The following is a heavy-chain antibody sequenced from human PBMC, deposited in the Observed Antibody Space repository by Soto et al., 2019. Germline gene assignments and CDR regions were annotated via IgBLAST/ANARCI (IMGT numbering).Heavy chain of an antibody. J-gene: IGHJ6*02. D-gene: IGHD4-17*01. CDR2: IYPGDSDT. Sequence: GASLKISCKGSGYSLTSYWIGWVRPMPGKGLEWMGIIYPGDSDTRYSPSFQGQVTISADKSISTAYLQWSSLKASDTAMYYCARHVGYGGYYYYYGMDVWGQGTTVTVSS. V-gene: IGHV5-51*01. CDR3: ARHVGYGGYYYYYGMDV. CDR1: GYSLTSYW.